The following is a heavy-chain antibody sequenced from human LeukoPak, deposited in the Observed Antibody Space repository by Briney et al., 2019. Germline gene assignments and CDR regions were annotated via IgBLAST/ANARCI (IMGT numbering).Heavy chain of an antibody. CDR2: IKSKGDGETT. Sequence: GRSLRLSCAASGFTFTNAWMTWVRQAPGKGLEWVGRIKSKGDGETTDYAAPVKGRFSMSRDDSKATMYPQMYSLEAEDTAVYYCTTDLGLTMIRGVIVYWGQGALVTVSS. CDR1: GFTFTNAW. D-gene: IGHD3-10*01. J-gene: IGHJ4*02. V-gene: IGHV3-15*01. CDR3: TTDLGLTMIRGVIVY.